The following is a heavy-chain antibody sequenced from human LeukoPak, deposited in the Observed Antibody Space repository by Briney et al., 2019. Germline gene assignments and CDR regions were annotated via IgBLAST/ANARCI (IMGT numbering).Heavy chain of an antibody. CDR3: AKSRWFGELLPNNWFDP. V-gene: IGHV3-23*01. Sequence: PGGSLRLSCAASGFTFSSYAMGWVRQAPGKGLEWVSAISGSGDTYYADSVKGRFTISRDNSKNTLYLQMNSLRAEDTAVYYCAKSRWFGELLPNNWFDPWGQGTLVTVSS. CDR2: ISGSGDT. CDR1: GFTFSSYA. J-gene: IGHJ5*02. D-gene: IGHD3-10*01.